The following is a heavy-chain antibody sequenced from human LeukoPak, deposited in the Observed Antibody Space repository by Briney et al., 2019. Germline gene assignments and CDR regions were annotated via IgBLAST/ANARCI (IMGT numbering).Heavy chain of an antibody. CDR3: ARAIAAAGTRWFDP. CDR1: GGSISSYY. D-gene: IGHD6-13*01. CDR2: IHTSGST. V-gene: IGHV4-4*07. J-gene: IGHJ5*02. Sequence: PSETLSLTCTVSGGSISSYYWSWIRQPAGKGLEWIGRIHTSGSTNYSPSLKSRVTMSVDTSKNQFSLKLSSVTAADTAVYYCARAIAAAGTRWFDPWGQGTLVTVSS.